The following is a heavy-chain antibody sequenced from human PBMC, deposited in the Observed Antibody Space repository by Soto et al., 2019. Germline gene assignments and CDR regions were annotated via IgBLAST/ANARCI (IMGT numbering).Heavy chain of an antibody. J-gene: IGHJ4*02. CDR1: GGSISSGDYY. CDR2: IYYSGST. CDR3: ARVTGSDYYGSGTIGY. V-gene: IGHV4-30-4*01. D-gene: IGHD3-10*01. Sequence: PSETLSLTCTVSGGSISSGDYYWSWIRQPPGKGLEWIGYIYYSGSTYYNPSLKSRVTISVDTSKNQFSLKLSSVTAADTAVYYCARVTGSDYYGSGTIGYWGQGTLVTVSS.